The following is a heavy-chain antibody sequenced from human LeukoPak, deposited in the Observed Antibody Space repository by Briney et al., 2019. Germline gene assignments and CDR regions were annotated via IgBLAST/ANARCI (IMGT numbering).Heavy chain of an antibody. CDR2: IIPILGIA. V-gene: IGHV1-69*04. D-gene: IGHD1-7*01. J-gene: IGHJ4*02. CDR1: GGTFSSYA. Sequence: ASVRVSCKASGGTFSSYAISWVRQAPGQGLEWMGRIIPILGIANYAQKFQGRVTITADKSTSTAYMELSSLRSEDTAVYYCARAFGITGTTVDYWGQGTLVTVSS. CDR3: ARAFGITGTTVDY.